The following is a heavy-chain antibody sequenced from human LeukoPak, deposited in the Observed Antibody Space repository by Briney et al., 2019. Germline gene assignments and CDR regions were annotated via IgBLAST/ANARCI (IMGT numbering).Heavy chain of an antibody. J-gene: IGHJ4*02. CDR3: ARMGSSGWPFDY. V-gene: IGHV1-69*13. D-gene: IGHD6-19*01. CDR2: IIPIFGTA. CDR1: GGTFSSYA. Sequence: ASVKVSCKASGGTFSSYAISWVRQAPGQGLEWMGGIIPIFGTANYAQKFQGRVTITADESTSTAYMELSSLRSEDTAVYYCARMGSSGWPFDYWGQGTLVTVSS.